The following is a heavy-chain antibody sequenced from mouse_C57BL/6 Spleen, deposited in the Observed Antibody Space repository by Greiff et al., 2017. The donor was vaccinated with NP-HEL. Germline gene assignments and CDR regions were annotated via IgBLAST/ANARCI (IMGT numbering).Heavy chain of an antibody. J-gene: IGHJ4*01. Sequence: QVQLQQSGAELVRPGASVTLSCKASGYSFTDYEMHWVKQTPVHGLEWIGAIDPDTGGTAYNQKFKGKAILTVDKSSSTAYMQLRSLTSEDSAVYYCTSAQKLGRGYYAMGYWGQEASVTVSS. V-gene: IGHV1-15*01. D-gene: IGHD4-1*01. CDR1: GYSFTDYE. CDR2: IDPDTGGT. CDR3: TSAQKLGRGYYAMGY.